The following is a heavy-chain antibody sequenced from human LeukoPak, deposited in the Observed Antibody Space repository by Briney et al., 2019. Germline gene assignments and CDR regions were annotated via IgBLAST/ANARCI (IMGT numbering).Heavy chain of an antibody. CDR3: ARGGDYSGSGIHYTTLYLKN. D-gene: IGHD3-10*01. CDR1: GFTFSSYG. CDR2: IYKGGST. V-gene: IGHV3-NL1*01. J-gene: IGHJ1*01. Sequence: GGSLRLSCAASGFTFSSYGMHWVRQAPGKGLEWVSTIYKGGSTYYADSVKDRFTISRDSSTDTVYLQMNGLRVEDTAVYYCARGGDYSGSGIHYTTLYLKNWGPGTLVTVSS.